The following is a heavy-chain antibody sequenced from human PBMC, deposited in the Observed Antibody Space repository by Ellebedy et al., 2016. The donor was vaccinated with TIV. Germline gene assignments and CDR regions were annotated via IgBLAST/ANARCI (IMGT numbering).Heavy chain of an antibody. CDR2: ISGSGGST. D-gene: IGHD3-3*02. CDR3: ANPPTIFGNYGMDV. CDR1: GFTFSSYA. V-gene: IGHV3-23*01. J-gene: IGHJ6*02. Sequence: GGSLRLXXAASGFTFSSYAMSWVRQAPGKGLEWVSAISGSGGSTYYADSVKGRFTISRDNSKNTLYLQMNSLRAEDTAVYYCANPPTIFGNYGMDVWGQGTTVTVSS.